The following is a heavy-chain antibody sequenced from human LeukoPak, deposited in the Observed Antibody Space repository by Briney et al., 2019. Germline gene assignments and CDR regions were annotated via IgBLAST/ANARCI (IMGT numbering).Heavy chain of an antibody. Sequence: GASVKVSCKASGYTFSDYYIHWVRQAPGQGLEWMGWINPHSGGTNSAQKLQGRVTMTRDTSISTAYMELNNLRSDDAAVYYCMRSVGSTNWYAYWGQGTHVIVSS. CDR3: MRSVGSTNWYAY. CDR2: INPHSGGT. V-gene: IGHV1-2*02. J-gene: IGHJ5*01. D-gene: IGHD2-15*01. CDR1: GYTFSDYY.